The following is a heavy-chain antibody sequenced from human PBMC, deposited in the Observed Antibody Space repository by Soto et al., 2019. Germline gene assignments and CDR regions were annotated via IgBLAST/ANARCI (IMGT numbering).Heavy chain of an antibody. Sequence: PGGSLRLSCAASGFTFSGYWMACVRQAPGEGLDWVANINRGGGDKYHVDSVKGRFTISRDNAENSLYLQMNSLRAEDTAVYYCARDATYCLGCWGRGTLVTVSS. CDR2: INRGGGDK. CDR1: GFTFSGYW. V-gene: IGHV3-7*03. D-gene: IGHD2-15*01. CDR3: ARDATYCLGC. J-gene: IGHJ4*02.